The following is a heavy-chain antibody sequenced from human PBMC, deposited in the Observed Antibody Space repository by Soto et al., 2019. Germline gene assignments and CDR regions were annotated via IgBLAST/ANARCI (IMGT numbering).Heavy chain of an antibody. CDR3: ARANGSGSYYSLYFDY. CDR1: GGSISSGGYY. CDR2: IYYSGST. Sequence: PSETLSLTCTVSGGSISSGGYYWSWIRQHPGKGLEWIGYIYYSGSTYYNPSLKSRVTISVDTSKNQFSLKLSSVTAADTAVYYCARANGSGSYYSLYFDYWRQGTLVTVSS. D-gene: IGHD3-10*01. J-gene: IGHJ4*02. V-gene: IGHV4-31*03.